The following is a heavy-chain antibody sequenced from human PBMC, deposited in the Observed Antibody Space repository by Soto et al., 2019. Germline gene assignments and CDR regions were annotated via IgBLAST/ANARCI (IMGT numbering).Heavy chain of an antibody. D-gene: IGHD3-10*01. V-gene: IGHV3-23*01. CDR3: AKVLSKNYYYPFDF. CDR1: GFTFSDYA. Sequence: VGSLRLSCTASGFTFSDYAMTWVRQAPGKGLEWVSTISGGSSVTYYGDSVKGRFTISRDNAKKTLFLQLNRLSAEDTATYYCAKVLSKNYYYPFDFWGQGTQVTVSS. J-gene: IGHJ4*02. CDR2: ISGGSSVT.